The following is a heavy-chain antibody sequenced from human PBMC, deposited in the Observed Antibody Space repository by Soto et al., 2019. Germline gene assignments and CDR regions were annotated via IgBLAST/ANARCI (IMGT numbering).Heavy chain of an antibody. Sequence: SGGYLRLSCAAPGFTFSSYAIHWVRQAPGKGLEWVAVISYDGSNKYYADSVKGRFTISRDNSKNTLYLQMNSLRAEDTAVYYCARDSSRVVVAATTYYYYYYGMDVWGQVTKVTVS. J-gene: IGHJ6*02. CDR3: ARDSSRVVVAATTYYYYYYGMDV. V-gene: IGHV3-30-3*01. D-gene: IGHD2-15*01. CDR1: GFTFSSYA. CDR2: ISYDGSNK.